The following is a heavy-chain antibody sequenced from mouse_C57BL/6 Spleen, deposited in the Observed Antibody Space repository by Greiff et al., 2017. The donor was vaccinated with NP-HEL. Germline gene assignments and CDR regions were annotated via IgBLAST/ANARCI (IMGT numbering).Heavy chain of an antibody. CDR3: ARGLLLRYYYAMDY. J-gene: IGHJ4*01. CDR2: ISSGSSTI. CDR1: GFTFSDYG. Sequence: DVKLVESGGGLVKPGGSLKLSCAASGFTFSDYGMHWVRQAPEKGLEWVAYISSGSSTIYYADTVKGRFTISRDNAKNTLFLQMTSLRSEDTAMYYCARGLLLRYYYAMDYWGQGTSVTVSS. D-gene: IGHD1-1*01. V-gene: IGHV5-17*01.